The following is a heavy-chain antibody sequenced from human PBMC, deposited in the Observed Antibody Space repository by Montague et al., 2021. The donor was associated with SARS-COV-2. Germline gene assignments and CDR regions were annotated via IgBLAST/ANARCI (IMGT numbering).Heavy chain of an antibody. CDR1: GFSRRTSGVG. V-gene: IGHV2-5*02. Sequence: PALVKPTQTLTLTCTFSGFSRRTSGVGVGWIRQPPGKALEWHALIPWDDNKRYNPSLKSRLTVTKDTSKNQVVLTMNNMAFVDTGTYYCAHAGFVVLSGASFDNWGQGTLVTVSS. CDR2: IPWDDNK. CDR3: AHAGFVVLSGASFDN. D-gene: IGHD2-2*01. J-gene: IGHJ4*02.